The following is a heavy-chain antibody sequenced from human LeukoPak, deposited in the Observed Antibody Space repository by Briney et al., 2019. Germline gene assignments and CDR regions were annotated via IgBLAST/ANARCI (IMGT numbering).Heavy chain of an antibody. CDR2: MNPNSVNT. V-gene: IGHV1-8*01. J-gene: IGHJ5*02. CDR3: ATAHSYSSSSFDP. Sequence: ASVKVSCKASGYTFTSYDINWVRQATGQGLEGMGWMNPNSVNTGYAQKFQGRVTMTRSPSISTPYMELSSLRSEDTAVYYCATAHSYSSSSFDPWGQGTLVTVSS. D-gene: IGHD6-6*01. CDR1: GYTFTSYD.